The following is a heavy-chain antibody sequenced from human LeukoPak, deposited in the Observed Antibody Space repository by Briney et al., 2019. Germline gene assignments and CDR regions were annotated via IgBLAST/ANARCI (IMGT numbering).Heavy chain of an antibody. D-gene: IGHD1-26*01. CDR1: GYTFTSYG. CDR2: ISAYNGNT. V-gene: IGHV1-18*01. J-gene: IGHJ6*02. CDR3: AREGFLTGYSGSYDYYGMDV. Sequence: GASVKVSCKASGYTFTSYGISGVRQAPGQGLEWMGWISAYNGNTNYAQKLQGRVTMTTDTSTSTAYMELRSLRSDDTAVYYCAREGFLTGYSGSYDYYGMDVWGQGTTVTVSS.